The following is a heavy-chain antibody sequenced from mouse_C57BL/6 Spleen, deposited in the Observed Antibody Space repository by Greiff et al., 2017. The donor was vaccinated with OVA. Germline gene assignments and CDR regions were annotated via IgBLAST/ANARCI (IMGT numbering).Heavy chain of an antibody. CDR1: GFSLTSYG. CDR3: ATSSYDYDGAWFAY. V-gene: IGHV2-6*01. CDR2: IWGVGST. Sequence: VQLVESGPGLVAPSQSLSITCTVSGFSLTSYGVDWVRQSPGKGLEWLGVIWGVGSTNYNSALKSRLSISKDNSKSQVFLKMNSLQTDDTAMYYGATSSYDYDGAWFAYWGQGTLVTVSA. J-gene: IGHJ3*01. D-gene: IGHD2-4*01.